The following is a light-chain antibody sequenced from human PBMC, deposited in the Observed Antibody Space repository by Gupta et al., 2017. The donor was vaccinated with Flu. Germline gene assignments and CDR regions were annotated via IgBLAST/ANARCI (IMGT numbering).Light chain of an antibody. J-gene: IGKJ4*01. V-gene: IGKV1-9*01. CDR3: QQFDRYPLT. Sequence: PSFLSPSVGDRVTITCRASQDISSYLTWYQKPPGQAPHFLIYNASTLESAVPSRFSGSGSGTEFILTIISLQPEDSATYYCQQFDRYPLTFGGGTKVEI. CDR1: QDISSY. CDR2: NAS.